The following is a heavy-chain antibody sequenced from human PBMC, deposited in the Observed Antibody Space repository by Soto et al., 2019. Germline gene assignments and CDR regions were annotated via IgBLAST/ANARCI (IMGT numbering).Heavy chain of an antibody. CDR1: GFTFSSYA. Sequence: QVQLVESGGGVVQPGRSLRLSCAASGFTFSSYAMHWVRQAPGKGLEWVAVISYDGSNKYYADAVKGRFTVSRDNSKNTLYLKMNSLRAEDTAVYYCARDGLGYWGQGTLVTVSS. CDR2: ISYDGSNK. J-gene: IGHJ4*02. CDR3: ARDGLGY. V-gene: IGHV3-30-3*01. D-gene: IGHD3-16*01.